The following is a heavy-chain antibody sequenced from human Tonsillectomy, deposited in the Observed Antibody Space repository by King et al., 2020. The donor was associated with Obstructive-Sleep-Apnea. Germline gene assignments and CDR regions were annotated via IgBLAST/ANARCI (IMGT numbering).Heavy chain of an antibody. CDR3: VVATLPLVLNC. D-gene: IGHD5-12*01. CDR2: MRSKDNSYAT. CDR1: GFTFSGSD. J-gene: IGHJ4*02. V-gene: IGHV3-73*01. Sequence: VQLVESGGALVQPGGSLKLSCAVSGFTFSGSDMHWVRQTSGKGLEWIGRMRSKDNSYATLYAASMGGRFTISRDDSENTAYLQMNSLKSEDSAVYYCVVATLPLVLNCWGKGILLTVSS.